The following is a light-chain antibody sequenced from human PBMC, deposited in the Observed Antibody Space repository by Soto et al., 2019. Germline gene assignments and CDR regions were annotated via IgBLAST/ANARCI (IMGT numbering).Light chain of an antibody. J-gene: IGKJ5*01. CDR1: QGISSS. Sequence: DIQLTQSPSFLSASVGDRVTITCRASQGISSSLAWFQQKPGKAPKLLIYAASTLQSGVPSRFSGSGSGTEFPLTISSLQPEDFATYCCQHFYSYPLTFGQGTRLEIK. CDR3: QHFYSYPLT. CDR2: AAS. V-gene: IGKV1-9*01.